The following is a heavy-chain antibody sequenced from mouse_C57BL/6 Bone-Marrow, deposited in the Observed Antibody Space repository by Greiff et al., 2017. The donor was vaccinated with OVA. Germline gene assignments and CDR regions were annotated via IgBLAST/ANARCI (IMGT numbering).Heavy chain of an antibody. CDR1: GFTFSSYA. Sequence: DVKLVESGGGLVKPGGSLKLSCAASGFTFSSYAMSWVRQTPEKRLEWVATISDGGSYTYYPDNVKGRFTISRDNAKNNLYLQMSHLKSEDTAMYYCARDRVPYYYAMDYWGQGTSVTVSS. V-gene: IGHV5-4*01. CDR3: ARDRVPYYYAMDY. D-gene: IGHD5-1*01. J-gene: IGHJ4*01. CDR2: ISDGGSYT.